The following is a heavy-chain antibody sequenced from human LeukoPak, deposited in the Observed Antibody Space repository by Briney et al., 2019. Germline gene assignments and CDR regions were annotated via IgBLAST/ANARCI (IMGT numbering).Heavy chain of an antibody. Sequence: PSETLSLTCTVSGGSISSSSYYWGWIRQPPGKGLEWIGEIHHSGNTNYNPSLKSRVTISVDTSKIQFSLKLSSVTAADTAVYYCARSRGWLQSHPLGYWGQGTLVTVSS. V-gene: IGHV4-39*07. CDR2: IHHSGNT. D-gene: IGHD5-24*01. CDR1: GGSISSSSYY. CDR3: ARSRGWLQSHPLGY. J-gene: IGHJ4*02.